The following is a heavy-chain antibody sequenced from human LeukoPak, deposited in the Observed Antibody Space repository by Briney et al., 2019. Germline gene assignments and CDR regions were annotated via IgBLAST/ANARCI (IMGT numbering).Heavy chain of an antibody. V-gene: IGHV4-34*01. CDR2: INHSGGT. CDR1: GGFFSAYY. Sequence: SETLSLTCAVYGGFFSAYYWSWIRQPPGKGLEWIGEINHSGGTNYDPSLTSRVTISVDTSKNQLSLKLSSVTAADTAVYYCARTTVTTDDAFDIWGQGTMVTVSS. J-gene: IGHJ3*02. CDR3: ARTTVTTDDAFDI. D-gene: IGHD4-11*01.